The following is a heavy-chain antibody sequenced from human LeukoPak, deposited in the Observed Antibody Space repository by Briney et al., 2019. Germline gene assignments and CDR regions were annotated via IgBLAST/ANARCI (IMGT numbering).Heavy chain of an antibody. V-gene: IGHV1-2*06. CDR2: INPDSGGT. Sequence: GASVKVSCKASGYTFTDYYIHWVRQAPGQGLEWMGRINPDSGGTNYAQKFQDRVTMTRDTSISTTYMDLSRLRSDDTAVYYCARDYEAVAGFDYWGQGTLVTVSS. J-gene: IGHJ4*02. D-gene: IGHD6-19*01. CDR3: ARDYEAVAGFDY. CDR1: GYTFTDYY.